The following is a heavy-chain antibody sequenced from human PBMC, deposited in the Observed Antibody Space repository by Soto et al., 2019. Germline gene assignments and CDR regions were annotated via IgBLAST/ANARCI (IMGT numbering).Heavy chain of an antibody. CDR3: ARGRLYTAAAGMFFDY. V-gene: IGHV4-31*03. Sequence: PSETLSLTCTVSGGSISSGGYYWSWIRQHPGKGLEWIGYIYYSGSTYYNPSLKGRVTISVDTSKNQFSLKLSSVTAADTAVYYCARGRLYTAAAGMFFDYWGQGTLVTVSS. D-gene: IGHD6-13*01. J-gene: IGHJ4*02. CDR2: IYYSGST. CDR1: GGSISSGGYY.